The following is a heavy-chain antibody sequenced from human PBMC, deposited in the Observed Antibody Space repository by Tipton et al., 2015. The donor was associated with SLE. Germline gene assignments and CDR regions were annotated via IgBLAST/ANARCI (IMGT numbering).Heavy chain of an antibody. CDR2: IKPLSGTT. Sequence: QLVQSGAEVKKPGSSVRVSCKASGGTFGNYGISWVRQAPGRGLEWMGRIKPLSGTTNYAQNFEGRVTFTTDDSTTTAFMELSGLRTEDTALYFCARDQVSMRWEWFDPWGQGTLVTVSS. V-gene: IGHV1-69*05. D-gene: IGHD1-26*01. CDR3: ARDQVSMRWEWFDP. J-gene: IGHJ5*02. CDR1: GGTFGNYG.